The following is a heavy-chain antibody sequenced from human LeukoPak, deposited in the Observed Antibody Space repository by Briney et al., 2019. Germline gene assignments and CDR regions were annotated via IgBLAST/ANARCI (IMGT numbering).Heavy chain of an antibody. CDR2: ISYDGSNK. J-gene: IGHJ4*02. Sequence: PGGSLRLSCAASGFTFSSYAMRWVRQAPGKGLEWVAVISYDGSNKYYADSVKGRFTISRDNSKNTLYLQMNSLRAEDTAVYYCARDEGGYFDYWGQGTLDTVSS. CDR3: ARDEGGYFDY. V-gene: IGHV3-30*04. D-gene: IGHD2-15*01. CDR1: GFTFSSYA.